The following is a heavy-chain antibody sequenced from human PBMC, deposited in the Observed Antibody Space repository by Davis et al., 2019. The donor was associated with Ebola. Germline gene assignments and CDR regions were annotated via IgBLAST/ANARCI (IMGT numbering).Heavy chain of an antibody. V-gene: IGHV3-9*01. CDR2: ITSNSGTT. CDR1: GLTFDNYA. CDR3: AKDFYGSGSYIDA. D-gene: IGHD3-10*01. Sequence: SLKISCATPGLTFDNYAMHWFRQAPGKGLEWVSGITSNSGTTAYADSVKGRFTISRDNAKDSLYLQMNSLRIEDTAFYYCAKDFYGSGSYIDAWGQGTLVAVSS. J-gene: IGHJ5*02.